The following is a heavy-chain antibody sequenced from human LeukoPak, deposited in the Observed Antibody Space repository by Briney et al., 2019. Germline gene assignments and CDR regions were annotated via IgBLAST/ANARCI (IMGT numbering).Heavy chain of an antibody. J-gene: IGHJ4*02. CDR3: ARDSRDY. Sequence: GGSLRLSCAASGFTFSIYWMTWVRQAPGKGLEWGAKIKHDGSEEYYVDSVKGRFTISRDNAKNSLYLQMNSLRAEDTAVYYCARDSRDYWGQGTLVTVSS. CDR2: IKHDGSEE. V-gene: IGHV3-7*01. CDR1: GFTFSIYW.